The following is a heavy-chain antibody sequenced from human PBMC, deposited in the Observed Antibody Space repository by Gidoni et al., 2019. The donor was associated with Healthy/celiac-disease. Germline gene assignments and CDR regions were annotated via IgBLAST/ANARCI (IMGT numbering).Heavy chain of an antibody. D-gene: IGHD3-22*01. CDR1: GSTFSSYA. Sequence: EVQLVESGGGLVQPGGSLRLPCAAAGSTFSSYAMSWVRQPPGKGLGWVSAISGSGGSTYYADSVKGRFAISRDNSKNTLYLQMNSLRAEDTAVYYCAKDLSVIVVGEGFDYWGQGTLVTVSS. J-gene: IGHJ4*02. V-gene: IGHV3-23*04. CDR2: ISGSGGST. CDR3: AKDLSVIVVGEGFDY.